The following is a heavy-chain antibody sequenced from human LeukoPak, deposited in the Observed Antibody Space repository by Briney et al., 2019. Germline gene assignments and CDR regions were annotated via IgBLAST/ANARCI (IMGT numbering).Heavy chain of an antibody. CDR3: ARAVYYDSSGYGYWYFDL. CDR1: GYSFTGYY. V-gene: IGHV1-2*06. D-gene: IGHD3-22*01. CDR2: INPNSGGT. J-gene: IGHJ2*01. Sequence: GESLKISCKGSGYSFTGYYMHWVRQAPGQGLEWMGRINPNSGGTNYAQKFQGRVTMTRDTSISTAYMELSRLRSDDTAVYYCARAVYYDSSGYGYWYFDLWGRGTLVTVSS.